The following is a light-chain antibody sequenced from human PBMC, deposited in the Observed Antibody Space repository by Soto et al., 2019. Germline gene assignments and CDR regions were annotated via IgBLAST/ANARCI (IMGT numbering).Light chain of an antibody. V-gene: IGKV3-20*01. CDR2: GAS. CDR3: QRYGSSPPIT. J-gene: IGKJ5*01. CDR1: QSVSSSY. Sequence: EIVLTQSPGTLSLSPGERATLSCRASQSVSSSYLAWYQQRPGQAPRLLIYGASGRATGVPDSFRGGGSGTDFTLTISRPEAEDFAVYYCQRYGSSPPITFDQGTRLEIK.